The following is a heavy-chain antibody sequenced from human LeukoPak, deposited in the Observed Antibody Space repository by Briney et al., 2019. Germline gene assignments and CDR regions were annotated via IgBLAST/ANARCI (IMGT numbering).Heavy chain of an antibody. CDR2: ISGSGSTI. CDR3: ARVGGYYDSSGYFHSIMGAFDI. V-gene: IGHV3-48*04. J-gene: IGHJ3*02. D-gene: IGHD3-22*01. Sequence: GGSLRLSCAASGFTFNNYWMSWVRQAPGKGLEWVSYISGSGSTIYYADSVKGRFTISRDNAKNSLYLQMNGLRAEDTAVYYCARVGGYYDSSGYFHSIMGAFDIWGQGTMVTVSS. CDR1: GFTFNNYW.